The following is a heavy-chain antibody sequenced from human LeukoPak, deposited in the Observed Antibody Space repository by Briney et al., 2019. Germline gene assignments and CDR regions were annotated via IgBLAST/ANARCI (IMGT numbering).Heavy chain of an antibody. Sequence: PSETLSLTCAVSGDSLSRCSWTWIRQPPGKGLEWLGEINPSGSPDYNPSLKSRATISVDTSKNQFSLRVASVTAADTAVYYCASVRHDPLEYYYYIDVWGKGTTVTVSS. CDR3: ASVRHDPLEYYYYIDV. J-gene: IGHJ6*03. CDR2: INPSGSP. V-gene: IGHV4-34*01. D-gene: IGHD2/OR15-2a*01. CDR1: GDSLSRCS.